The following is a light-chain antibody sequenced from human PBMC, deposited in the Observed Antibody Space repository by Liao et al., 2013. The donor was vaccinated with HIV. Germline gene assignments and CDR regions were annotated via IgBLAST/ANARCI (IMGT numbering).Light chain of an antibody. J-gene: IGLJ1*01. CDR2: YDS. V-gene: IGLV3-21*01. CDR3: QVWDSNSDHPYV. CDR1: NIRTKS. Sequence: SYELTQPPSVSVAPGKTARITCGGNNIRTKSVHWYQQMPGQAPHLVISYDSDRPSVIPERFSGSNSGNTATLSISRVEAGDEADYYCQVWDSNSDHPYVFGTGTKVTVL.